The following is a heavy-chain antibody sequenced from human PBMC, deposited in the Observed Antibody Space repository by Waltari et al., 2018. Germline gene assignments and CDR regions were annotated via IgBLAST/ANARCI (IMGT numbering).Heavy chain of an antibody. CDR3: AREGYDSTFDY. V-gene: IGHV4-38-2*02. D-gene: IGHD3-22*01. Sequence: QVQLQESGAGQVKPSETLSLTCAVSGYSFSSGYYWGWLRQHPGKGLEWIGSIYHSGSTYYNPSLKSRVTISVDTSKNQFSLKLSSVTAADTAVYYCAREGYDSTFDYWGQGTLVTVSS. J-gene: IGHJ4*02. CDR2: IYHSGST. CDR1: GYSFSSGYY.